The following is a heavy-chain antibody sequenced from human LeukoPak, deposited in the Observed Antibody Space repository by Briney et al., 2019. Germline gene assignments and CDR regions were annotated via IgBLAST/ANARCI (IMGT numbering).Heavy chain of an antibody. V-gene: IGHV3-48*01. Sequence: PGGSLRLSCAASGFTLSSYSMNWVRQAPGKGLEWVSYISSSSSTICYADSVKGRFTISRDNAKNSLYLQMNSLRAEDTAVYYCARDIGTYYYGSGSYYGWFDPWGQGTLVTVSS. J-gene: IGHJ5*02. CDR1: GFTLSSYS. D-gene: IGHD3-10*01. CDR2: ISSSSSTI. CDR3: ARDIGTYYYGSGSYYGWFDP.